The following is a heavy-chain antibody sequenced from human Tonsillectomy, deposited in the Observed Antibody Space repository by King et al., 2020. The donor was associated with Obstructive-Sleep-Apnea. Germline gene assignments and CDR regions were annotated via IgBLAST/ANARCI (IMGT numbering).Heavy chain of an antibody. J-gene: IGHJ4*02. D-gene: IGHD5-24*01. V-gene: IGHV4-59*01. CDR1: GGSINSYY. Sequence: QLQESGPGLVKPSETLSLTCTVSGGSINSYYWSWIRQTPGKGLEWIGYISYSGSTNYNPSLKSRVTISVDTSKNQFSLKLRSVTAADTAVYYCARDRVGRDGYNRFDYWGQGTLVTVSS. CDR2: ISYSGST. CDR3: ARDRVGRDGYNRFDY.